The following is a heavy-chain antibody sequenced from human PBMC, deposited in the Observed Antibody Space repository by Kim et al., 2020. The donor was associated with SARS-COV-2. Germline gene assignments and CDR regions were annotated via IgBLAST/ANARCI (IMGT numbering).Heavy chain of an antibody. CDR1: GGSISSYY. CDR2: IYYSGST. V-gene: IGHV4-59*13. CDR3: ARAYPYDILTGYPLDAFDI. J-gene: IGHJ3*02. Sequence: SETLSLTCTVSGGSISSYYWSWIRQPPGKGLEWIGYIYYSGSTNYNPSLKSRVTISVDTSKNQFSLKLSSVTAADTAVYYCARAYPYDILTGYPLDAFDIWGQGTMVTVSS. D-gene: IGHD3-9*01.